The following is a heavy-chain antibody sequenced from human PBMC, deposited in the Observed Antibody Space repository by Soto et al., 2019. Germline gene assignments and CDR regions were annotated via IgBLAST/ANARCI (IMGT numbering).Heavy chain of an antibody. Sequence: QVQLQESGPGLVKPSETLSLTCTVSGGSISSYYWSWIRQPPGKGLEWIGYIYYSGSTNYNPSLKSRVTISVDTSKNQFSLKLSSVTAADTAVYYCAGASMVRGENWGQGTLVTVSS. CDR1: GGSISSYY. D-gene: IGHD3-10*01. V-gene: IGHV4-59*01. J-gene: IGHJ4*02. CDR3: AGASMVRGEN. CDR2: IYYSGST.